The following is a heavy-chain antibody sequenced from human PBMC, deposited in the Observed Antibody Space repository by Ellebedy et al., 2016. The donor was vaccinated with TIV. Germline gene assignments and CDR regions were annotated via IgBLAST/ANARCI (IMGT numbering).Heavy chain of an antibody. CDR2: ISYDGSNK. Sequence: GESLKISCAASGFTFSHYAMHWVRQAPGKGLEWVAVISYDGSNKYYADSVKGRFTISRDNSKNTLYLQMNSLRPEDTAVYYCARDWQDIVVVPAAPGIAAAGYFDYWGQGTLVTVSS. V-gene: IGHV3-30-3*01. J-gene: IGHJ4*02. CDR1: GFTFSHYA. CDR3: ARDWQDIVVVPAAPGIAAAGYFDY. D-gene: IGHD2-2*01.